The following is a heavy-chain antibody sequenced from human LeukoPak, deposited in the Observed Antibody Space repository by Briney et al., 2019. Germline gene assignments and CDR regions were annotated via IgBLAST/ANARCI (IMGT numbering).Heavy chain of an antibody. CDR1: GYTFTSYD. CDR3: AKRVSDCSSPSCYTRVDY. Sequence: GASVKVSCKASGYTFTSYDINWVRQATGQGLEWMGWMNPNSGNTGYAQKFQGRVTMTRNTSISTAYMELSSLRSEDTAVYYCAKRVSDCSSPSCYTRVDYWGQGTLVTVSS. D-gene: IGHD2-2*02. CDR2: MNPNSGNT. J-gene: IGHJ4*02. V-gene: IGHV1-8*01.